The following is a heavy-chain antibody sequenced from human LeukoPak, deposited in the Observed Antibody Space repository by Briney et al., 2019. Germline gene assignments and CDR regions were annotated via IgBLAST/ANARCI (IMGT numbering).Heavy chain of an antibody. V-gene: IGHV4-38-2*02. CDR3: ARDGRIIAAAPNHWYFDL. D-gene: IGHD6-13*01. CDR2: IYHSGST. J-gene: IGHJ2*01. Sequence: PSETLSLTCTVSGYSISSGYYWGWIRQPPGKGLEWIGSIYHSGSTYYNPSLKSRVTISVDTSKNQFSLKLSSVTAADTAVYYCARDGRIIAAAPNHWYFDLWGRGTLVTVSS. CDR1: GYSISSGYY.